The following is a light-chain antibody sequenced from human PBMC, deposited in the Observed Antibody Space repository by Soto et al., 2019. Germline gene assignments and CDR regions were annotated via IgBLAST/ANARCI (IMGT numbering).Light chain of an antibody. CDR1: QSISSY. CDR3: QQYYSLPLT. V-gene: IGKV1-39*01. CDR2: AAS. Sequence: DIQMTQSPSSLSASVGDRVTITCRASQSISSYLNWYQQKPGKAPKLLIYAASSLQSGVPSRFSGSGSETDFTLTISSMQAEDAAVYYCQQYYSLPLTFGHGTKVDIK. J-gene: IGKJ3*01.